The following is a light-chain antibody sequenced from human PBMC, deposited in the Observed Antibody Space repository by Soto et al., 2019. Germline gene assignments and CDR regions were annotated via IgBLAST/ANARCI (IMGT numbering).Light chain of an antibody. V-gene: IGKV3-20*01. Sequence: EIVVTQSPGTLSLSPGEGATLSCRASRSVGSNYLAWYQQKPGQAPRLLISGASNRAAGIPDRFSGSGSGTEFTLTISRLEPEDFAVYYCQQYSSSPLTFGGGTKVEIK. CDR2: GAS. CDR1: RSVGSNY. CDR3: QQYSSSPLT. J-gene: IGKJ4*01.